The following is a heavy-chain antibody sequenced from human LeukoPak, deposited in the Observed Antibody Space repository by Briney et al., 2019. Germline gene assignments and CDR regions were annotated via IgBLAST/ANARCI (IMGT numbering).Heavy chain of an antibody. CDR3: ARGGWYPEPFQH. Sequence: PSETLSLTCTVSGGSISIYYWNWTRQPPGKGLEWIGYIYYSGSTNYNPSLKSRVTISVDTSKNQFSLKLSSVTAADTAVYYCARGGWYPEPFQHWGQGALVTVSS. J-gene: IGHJ1*01. CDR2: IYYSGST. D-gene: IGHD6-19*01. CDR1: GGSISIYY. V-gene: IGHV4-59*01.